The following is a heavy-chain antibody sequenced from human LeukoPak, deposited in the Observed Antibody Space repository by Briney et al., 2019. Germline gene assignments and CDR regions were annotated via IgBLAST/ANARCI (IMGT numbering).Heavy chain of an antibody. J-gene: IGHJ6*03. V-gene: IGHV3-48*04. Sequence: HPGGSLRLSCAASGFTFSSYSMNWVRQAPGKGLEWVSYISSSSTIYYADSVKGRFTISRDNAKNSLYLQMNSLRAEDTAVYYCARAGEVLRFLEWPPGLYYYYYMDVWGKGTTVTVSS. CDR1: GFTFSSYS. CDR2: ISSSSTI. D-gene: IGHD3-3*01. CDR3: ARAGEVLRFLEWPPGLYYYYYMDV.